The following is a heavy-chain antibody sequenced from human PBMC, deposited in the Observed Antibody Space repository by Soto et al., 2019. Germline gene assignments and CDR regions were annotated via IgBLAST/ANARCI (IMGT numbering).Heavy chain of an antibody. J-gene: IGHJ4*02. D-gene: IGHD3-22*01. CDR1: GFTFSSYA. CDR2: ISYDGSNK. V-gene: IGHV3-30-3*01. Sequence: GGSLRLSCAASGFTFSSYAMHWVRQAPGKGLEWVAVISYDGSNKYYADSVKGRFTISRDNSKNTLYLQMNSLRAEDTAVYYCARDRGYYYDSSGSLFDYWGQGTLVTVSS. CDR3: ARDRGYYYDSSGSLFDY.